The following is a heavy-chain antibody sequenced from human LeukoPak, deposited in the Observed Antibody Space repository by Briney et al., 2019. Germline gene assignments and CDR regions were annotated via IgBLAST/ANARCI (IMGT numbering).Heavy chain of an antibody. Sequence: PSETLSLTCTVSGYSLRSGYFWGWIRQPPGKGLEWIGSIDHSGSTYYNPSLKTRVTISVDTSNNQFSQKLSSVTAADTAVYFCARDVQYYYDGNNWFDPWGQGTLVTVSS. CDR3: ARDVQYYYDGNNWFDP. D-gene: IGHD3-22*01. CDR2: IDHSGST. CDR1: GYSLRSGYF. J-gene: IGHJ5*02. V-gene: IGHV4-38-2*02.